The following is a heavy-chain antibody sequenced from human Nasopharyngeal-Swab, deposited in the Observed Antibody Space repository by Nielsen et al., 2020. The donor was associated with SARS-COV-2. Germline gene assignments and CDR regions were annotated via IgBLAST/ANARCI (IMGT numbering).Heavy chain of an antibody. CDR3: ATRGYSGYDSA. V-gene: IGHV3-7*01. CDR1: GFTFSSYW. J-gene: IGHJ3*01. D-gene: IGHD5-12*01. CDR2: IKQDGSEQ. Sequence: GESLNISCAASGFTFSSYWMSWVRQAPGKGLEWVANIKQDGSEQYYVDSVKGRFTISRDNAKNTLYLQMNSLRAEDTAVYYCATRGYSGYDSAWGQGTMVTVSS.